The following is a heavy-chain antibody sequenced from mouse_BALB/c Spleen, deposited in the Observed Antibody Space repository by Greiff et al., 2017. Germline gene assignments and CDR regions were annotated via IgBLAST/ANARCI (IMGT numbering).Heavy chain of an antibody. CDR3: AREDGYDGGVYFDY. CDR1: GYAFSSYW. V-gene: IGHV1-80*01. J-gene: IGHJ2*01. D-gene: IGHD2-2*01. CDR2: IYPGDGDT. Sequence: VQLKESGAELVRPGSSVKISCKASGYAFSSYWMNWVKQRPGQGLEWIGQIYPGDGDTNYNGKFKGKATLTADKSSSTAYMQLSSLTSEDSAVYFCAREDGYDGGVYFDYWGQGTTLTVSS.